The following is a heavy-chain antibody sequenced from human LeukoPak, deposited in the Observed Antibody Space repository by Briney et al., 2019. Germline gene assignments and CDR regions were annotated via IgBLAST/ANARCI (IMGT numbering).Heavy chain of an antibody. CDR3: ARSSSIPPPYYFDY. D-gene: IGHD6-6*01. CDR2: ISAYNGNT. CDR1: GYTSTSYG. V-gene: IGHV1-18*01. Sequence: ASVKVSCKASGYTSTSYGISWVRQAPGQGLEWMGWISAYNGNTNYAQKLQGRVTMTTDTSTSTAYMELRSLRSDDTAIYFCARSSSIPPPYYFDYWGQGTLVTVSS. J-gene: IGHJ4*02.